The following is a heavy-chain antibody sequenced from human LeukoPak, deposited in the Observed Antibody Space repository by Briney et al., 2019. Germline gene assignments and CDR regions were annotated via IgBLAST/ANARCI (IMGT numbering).Heavy chain of an antibody. CDR3: ARQLGYCSAGTRCFDS. CDR1: GFTFNSYA. D-gene: IGHD2-15*01. Sequence: GGSLRLSCAASGFTFNSYAMAWVRQAPGKGLEWVSSIASGRSPSYADSVKGRLTLSRDNAKNTLCLQMDNLRAEDTAIYYCARQLGYCSAGTRCFDSWGQGTLVAVSS. V-gene: IGHV3-23*05. J-gene: IGHJ4*02. CDR2: IASGRSP.